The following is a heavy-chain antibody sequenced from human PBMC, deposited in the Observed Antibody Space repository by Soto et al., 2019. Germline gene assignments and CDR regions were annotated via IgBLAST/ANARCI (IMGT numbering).Heavy chain of an antibody. CDR3: AKDPGTTVWFDP. Sequence: TGGSLRLSCAASGFTFSSYAMSWVRQAPGKGLEWVSGISGSGGSTYYADSVKGRFTISRDNSKNTLFLQLNSLRVEDTAVYYCAKDPGTTVWFDPWGQGTLVTVSS. J-gene: IGHJ5*02. CDR1: GFTFSSYA. D-gene: IGHD1-7*01. CDR2: ISGSGGST. V-gene: IGHV3-23*01.